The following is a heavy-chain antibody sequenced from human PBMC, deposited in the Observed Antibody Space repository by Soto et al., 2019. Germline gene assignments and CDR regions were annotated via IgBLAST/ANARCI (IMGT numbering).Heavy chain of an antibody. J-gene: IGHJ4*02. V-gene: IGHV3-33*01. CDR3: ARDPDTAMVTDY. CDR2: IWYDGSNK. CDR1: GFTFSSYG. Sequence: PGGSLRLSCAASGFTFSSYGMHWVRQAPGKGLEWVAVIWYDGSNKYYADSVKGRFTISRDNSKNTLYLQMNSLRAEDTAVYYCARDPDTAMVTDYWGPGTLVTVSS. D-gene: IGHD5-18*01.